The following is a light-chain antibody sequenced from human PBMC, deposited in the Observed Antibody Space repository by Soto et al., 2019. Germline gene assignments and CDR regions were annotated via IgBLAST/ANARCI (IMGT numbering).Light chain of an antibody. V-gene: IGKV1-9*01. J-gene: IGKJ1*01. CDR3: QQLNSYPRT. CDR1: QGISSY. Sequence: QLTQSPSSLSASVGDRVTITCRVSQGISSYLAWYQQKPGKAPKLLIYAASTLQSGVPSRFSGSGSGTDFTLTISSLQPEDFATYYCQQLNSYPRTFGQGTKVEIK. CDR2: AAS.